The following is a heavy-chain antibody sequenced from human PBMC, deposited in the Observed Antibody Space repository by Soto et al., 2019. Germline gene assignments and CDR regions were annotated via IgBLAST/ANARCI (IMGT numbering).Heavy chain of an antibody. D-gene: IGHD2-8*02. Sequence: QVQLQQWGAGLLKPSETLSLTCAVYGGSFSGYYWTWIRQPPGTGLEWIGEINHSGSTNYNPSLKSRVTISVDTSKNQFSLKLTSVTAADTAVYYCARDKLTGLFDYWGQGTPVTVSS. CDR3: ARDKLTGLFDY. V-gene: IGHV4-34*01. J-gene: IGHJ4*02. CDR2: INHSGST. CDR1: GGSFSGYY.